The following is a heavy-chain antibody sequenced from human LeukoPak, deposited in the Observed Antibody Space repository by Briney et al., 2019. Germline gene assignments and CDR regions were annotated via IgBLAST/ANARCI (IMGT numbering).Heavy chain of an antibody. J-gene: IGHJ3*02. D-gene: IGHD3-22*01. Sequence: GGSLGLSCAASGFTFDDYVMHWVRQAPGKGLEWVSLISGDGGSTYYADSVKGRFTISRDNSKNSLYLQMNSLRTEDTALYYCAKPDSSGYYWDAFDIWGQGTMVTVSS. CDR3: AKPDSSGYYWDAFDI. V-gene: IGHV3-43*02. CDR1: GFTFDDYV. CDR2: ISGDGGST.